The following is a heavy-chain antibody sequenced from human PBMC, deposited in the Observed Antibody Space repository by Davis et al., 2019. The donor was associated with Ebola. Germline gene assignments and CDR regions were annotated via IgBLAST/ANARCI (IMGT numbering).Heavy chain of an antibody. J-gene: IGHJ4*02. CDR3: ARDDGSTDIAAAGIFDY. CDR1: GFTFSSYA. Sequence: GESLKISCAASGFTFSSYAMSWVRQAPGKGPEWIAFISHDGRNIPYAGSVKGRFTISRENAKKSLYLQMNSLGAGDTAVYYCARDDGSTDIAAAGIFDYWGQGSLVTVSS. D-gene: IGHD6-13*01. V-gene: IGHV3-30*03. CDR2: ISHDGRNI.